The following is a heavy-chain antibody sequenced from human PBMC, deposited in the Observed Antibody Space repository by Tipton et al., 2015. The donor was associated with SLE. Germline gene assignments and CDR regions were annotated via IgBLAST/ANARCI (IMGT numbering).Heavy chain of an antibody. CDR2: VYYGGSI. Sequence: LRLSCTVSGDAINRRNYYWDWIRQPPGKGLEWIGTVYYGGSIYYNPPLQSRVTISIDTSKNQFSLRLTSVTAADTAVYFCARGVYYGFWSAYYNEEGSKTYYFDSWGQGTLVTVSS. CDR1: GDAINRRNYY. CDR3: ARGVYYGFWSAYYNEEGSKTYYFDS. D-gene: IGHD3-3*01. J-gene: IGHJ4*02. V-gene: IGHV4-39*07.